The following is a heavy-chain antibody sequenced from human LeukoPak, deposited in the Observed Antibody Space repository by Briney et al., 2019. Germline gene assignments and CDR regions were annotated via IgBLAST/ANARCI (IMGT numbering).Heavy chain of an antibody. CDR3: ARDRSPEHYYDSSRWDYYYGMDV. Sequence: SETLSLTCTVSGGFITGYYWSWIRQPPGKGLEWIGYISYSGSTNSNPSLKSRVTMSVDTSKNQFSLKLSSVTAADTAVYYCARDRSPEHYYDSSRWDYYYGMDVWGQGTTVTVSS. CDR2: ISYSGST. J-gene: IGHJ6*02. V-gene: IGHV4-59*01. D-gene: IGHD3-22*01. CDR1: GGFITGYY.